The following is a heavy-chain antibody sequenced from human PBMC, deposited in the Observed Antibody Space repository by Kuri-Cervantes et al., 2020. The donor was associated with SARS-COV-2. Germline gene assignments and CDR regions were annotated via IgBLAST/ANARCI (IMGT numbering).Heavy chain of an antibody. CDR2: INHSGST. J-gene: IGHJ4*02. V-gene: IGHV4-34*01. Sequence: SQTLSLTCAVYGGSFSGYYWSWIRQPPGKGLEWIGEINHSGSTNYNPSFKSRVTISVDTSKNQFSLKLSSVTAADTAVYYCARHVYRLRLGELSPTDYWGQGTLVTVSS. D-gene: IGHD3-16*02. CDR3: ARHVYRLRLGELSPTDY. CDR1: GGSFSGYY.